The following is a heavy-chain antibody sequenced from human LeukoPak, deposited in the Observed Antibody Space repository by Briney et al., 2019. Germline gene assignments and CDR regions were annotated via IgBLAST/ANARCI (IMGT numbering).Heavy chain of an antibody. V-gene: IGHV3-15*01. J-gene: IGHJ4*02. CDR3: ASEDDSSTYHFDY. CDR1: GFTFTNAL. CDR2: IKTKPEGGAI. Sequence: GGSLRLSCVASGFTFTNALMSWVRQAPGKGLEWVGRIKTKPEGGAIDYAAPVKGRFTISRDDSKDTLYLQMSSLNTEDTAVYYCASEDDSSTYHFDYWGQGTLVTVSS. D-gene: IGHD3-22*01.